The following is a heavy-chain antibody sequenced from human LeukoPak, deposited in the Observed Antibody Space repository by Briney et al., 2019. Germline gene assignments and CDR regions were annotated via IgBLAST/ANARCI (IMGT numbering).Heavy chain of an antibody. CDR1: GFSFNSHW. CDR3: ARDSASCRGCAFDI. CDR2: INQDESVQ. V-gene: IGHV3-7*01. J-gene: IGHJ3*02. Sequence: PGGSLRLSCAASGFSFNSHWMSWVRQAPGKGLEWVAIINQDESVQHYVDSMRGRFTISRDNAKNSLYLQLNSLRVDDTAVYYCARDSASCRGCAFDIWGQGTVVTVSS. D-gene: IGHD2-2*01.